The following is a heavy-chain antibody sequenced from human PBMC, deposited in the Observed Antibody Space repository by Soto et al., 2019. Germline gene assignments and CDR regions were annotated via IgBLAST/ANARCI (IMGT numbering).Heavy chain of an antibody. CDR1: GYTFTGYY. Sequence: AAVKVSCKASGYTFTGYYMHWVRQAPGQGLEWMGWINPNSGGTNYAQKFQGRVTTTRDTSISTAYMELSRLRSDDTAVYYCARTWDTDMVAYWGQGTLVTVSS. D-gene: IGHD5-18*01. CDR3: ARTWDTDMVAY. CDR2: INPNSGGT. J-gene: IGHJ4*02. V-gene: IGHV1-2*02.